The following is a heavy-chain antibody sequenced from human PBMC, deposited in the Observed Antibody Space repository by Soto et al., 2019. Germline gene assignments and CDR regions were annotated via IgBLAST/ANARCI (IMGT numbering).Heavy chain of an antibody. CDR2: IYYSGST. CDR1: GGSISSSSYY. V-gene: IGHV4-39*01. CDR3: ARLKRYGLDY. J-gene: IGHJ4*02. D-gene: IGHD3-10*01. Sequence: SETLSLTCTVSGGSISSSSYYWGWIRQPPGKGLEWIGSIYYSGSTYYNPSLKSRVTISVDTSKNQFSLKLGSVTAADTAVYYCARLKRYGLDYWGQGTLVTVS.